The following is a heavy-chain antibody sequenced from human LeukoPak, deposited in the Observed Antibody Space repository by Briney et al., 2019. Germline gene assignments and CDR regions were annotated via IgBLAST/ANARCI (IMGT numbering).Heavy chain of an antibody. D-gene: IGHD3-3*01. CDR1: GFNSEDHA. V-gene: IGHV3-9*02. CDR2: IYWSSSGT. J-gene: IGHJ4*02. CDR3: ARDHWRTGYDFWSGYTYYFDY. Sequence: HPGGSLRLSCVVSGFNSEDHAMHWVRQAPGKGLEWVSGIYWSSSGTGYADSVKGRFTISRDNAKNSLYLQMNSLRDEDTAVYYCARDHWRTGYDFWSGYTYYFDYWGQGTLVTVSS.